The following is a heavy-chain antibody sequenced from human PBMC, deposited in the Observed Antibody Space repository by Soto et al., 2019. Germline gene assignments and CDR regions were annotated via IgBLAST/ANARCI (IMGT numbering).Heavy chain of an antibody. D-gene: IGHD2-21*01. CDR1: GCTFSSYA. CDR3: ARDLSRVVVPSYGMDV. CDR2: IIPIFGTA. V-gene: IGHV1-69*13. J-gene: IGHJ6*02. Sequence: GASVKVSCKASGCTFSSYAISWVRQAPGQGLEWMGGIIPIFGTANYAQKFQGRVTITADESTSTAYMELSSLRSEDTAVYYCARDLSRVVVPSYGMDVWGQGTTVTVSS.